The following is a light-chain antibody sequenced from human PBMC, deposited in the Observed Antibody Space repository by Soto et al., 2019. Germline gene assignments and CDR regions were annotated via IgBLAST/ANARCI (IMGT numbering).Light chain of an antibody. CDR2: DAS. J-gene: IGKJ4*01. Sequence: DIQMTQSPSSLSASVGDRVTITCQASQDISNYLNWYQQKPGKAPKLLIYDASNLETGVPSRFSGSGSGTDFTFTISSLQPEDIATHYCQQYDNLPPGNTFGGRTKLEIK. CDR1: QDISNY. V-gene: IGKV1-33*01. CDR3: QQYDNLPPGNT.